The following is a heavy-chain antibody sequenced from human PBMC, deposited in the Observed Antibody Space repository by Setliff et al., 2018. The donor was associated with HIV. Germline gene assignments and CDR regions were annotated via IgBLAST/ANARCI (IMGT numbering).Heavy chain of an antibody. V-gene: IGHV5-51*01. Sequence: GASLKISCKGSGYSFPTYWIGWVRQMPGKGLEWMGIIYPDDSDTRYSPSFQGQVTISADKSTSTAYVQWSSLKASDTAIYYCARVVGSNGDFNLQHWGQGTLVTVSS. D-gene: IGHD4-17*01. CDR1: GYSFPTYW. CDR3: ARVVGSNGDFNLQH. CDR2: IYPDDSDT. J-gene: IGHJ1*01.